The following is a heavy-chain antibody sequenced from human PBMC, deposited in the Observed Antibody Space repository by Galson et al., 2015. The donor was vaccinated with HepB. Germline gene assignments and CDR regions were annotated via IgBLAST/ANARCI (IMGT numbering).Heavy chain of an antibody. Sequence: SVKVSCKASGGTFSSYAISWVRQAPGQGLEWMGGIIPIFGTANYAQKFQGRVTITADESTSTAYMELSSLRSEDTAVYYCAGTVRGYSYGSHFDYWGQGTLVTVSS. V-gene: IGHV1-69*13. D-gene: IGHD5-18*01. J-gene: IGHJ4*02. CDR2: IIPIFGTA. CDR3: AGTVRGYSYGSHFDY. CDR1: GGTFSSYA.